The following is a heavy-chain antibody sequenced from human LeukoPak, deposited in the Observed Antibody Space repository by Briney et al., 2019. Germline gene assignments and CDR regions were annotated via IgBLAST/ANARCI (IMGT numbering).Heavy chain of an antibody. Sequence: GASVKVSCKASGYTFTSYYMHWVRQAPGQGLEWMGIINPSGGSTSYAQKFQGRVTMTRDTSTSTVYMELGSLRSEDTAVYYCARDSPQSRLVRAFDIWGQGTMVTVSS. D-gene: IGHD6-19*01. CDR1: GYTFTSYY. CDR3: ARDSPQSRLVRAFDI. J-gene: IGHJ3*02. CDR2: INPSGGST. V-gene: IGHV1-46*01.